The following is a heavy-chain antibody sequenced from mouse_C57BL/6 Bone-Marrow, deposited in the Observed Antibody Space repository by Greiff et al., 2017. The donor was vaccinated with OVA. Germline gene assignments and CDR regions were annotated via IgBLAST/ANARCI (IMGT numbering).Heavy chain of an antibody. J-gene: IGHJ1*03. CDR2: SRNKANDYTT. CDR1: GFTFSDFY. V-gene: IGHV7-1*01. Sequence: EVKLMESGGGLVQSGRSLRLSCATSGFTFSDFYMEWVRQAPGKGLEWIAASRNKANDYTTEYSASVKGRFIVSRDTSQSILYLQMNALRAEDTAIYYCARDAWSAGTRQWYFDVWGTGTTVTVSS. D-gene: IGHD4-1*01. CDR3: ARDAWSAGTRQWYFDV.